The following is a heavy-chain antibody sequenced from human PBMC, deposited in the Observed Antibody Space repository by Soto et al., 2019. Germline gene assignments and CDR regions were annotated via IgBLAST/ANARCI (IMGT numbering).Heavy chain of an antibody. Sequence: EVQLLESGGGLVQPGGSLRLSCAASGFTFSSYAMSWVRQAPGKGLEWVSAISGSGGSTYYADSVKGRFTISRDKSKNTLYLQMNSLRAEDTAVYYCAKDWGSMIFALYFDYWGQGTLVTVSS. CDR3: AKDWGSMIFALYFDY. CDR1: GFTFSSYA. J-gene: IGHJ4*02. V-gene: IGHV3-23*01. D-gene: IGHD3-3*01. CDR2: ISGSGGST.